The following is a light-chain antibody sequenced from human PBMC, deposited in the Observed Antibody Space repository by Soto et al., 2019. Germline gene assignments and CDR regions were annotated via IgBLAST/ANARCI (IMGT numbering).Light chain of an antibody. Sequence: EIQMMPTPPTLSVSVGGRDSIACRASQSIDTWLAWYQQRPGKAPKLLIYKASNLQSGVSSRFSGSGSGTEFTLTINSLQPDDFATYYCQRYNTWTFGQGTKVDIK. J-gene: IGKJ1*01. CDR1: QSIDTW. CDR2: KAS. V-gene: IGKV1-5*03. CDR3: QRYNTWT.